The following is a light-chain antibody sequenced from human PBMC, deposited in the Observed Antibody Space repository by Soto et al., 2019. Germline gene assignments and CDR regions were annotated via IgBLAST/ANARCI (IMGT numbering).Light chain of an antibody. CDR3: QQLGTSPFT. CDR1: QNVLNNY. J-gene: IGKJ3*01. CDR2: RAS. V-gene: IGKV3-20*01. Sequence: EIVLTQSPGTLSLSPGERATLSGRASQNVLNNYLSWYQQKLGQAPRLLIYRASNRATGIPDRFSGSGSGTDFTLAITRLEPEDFAVYFCQQLGTSPFTFGPGTKVEIK.